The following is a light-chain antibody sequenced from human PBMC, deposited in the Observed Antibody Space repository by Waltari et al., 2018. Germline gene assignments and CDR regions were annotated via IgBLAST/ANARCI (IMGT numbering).Light chain of an antibody. CDR2: DTA. J-gene: IGKJ4*01. V-gene: IGKV3D-20*01. CDR3: QQYANSPLT. CDR1: QNIGGAY. Sequence: EIVLTQSPATLSLSPGERATLSCGASQNIGGAYLALYQQKPGLAPRLLIYDTAIRAAGVPDRFSGSGSGTDFTLTISRLDPEDFALYFCQQYANSPLTLGGGTKVEF.